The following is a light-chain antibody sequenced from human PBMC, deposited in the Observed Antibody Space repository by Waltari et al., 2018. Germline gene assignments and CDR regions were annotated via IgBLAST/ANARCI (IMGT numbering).Light chain of an antibody. CDR3: YSYAGSGTWV. CDR2: EVS. V-gene: IGLV2-23*02. Sequence: QSALTQPASVSGSPGQSIIISCPGTSSDVGSSNFVSWYQQHPGKAPKLMIYEVSQRPSGVSNRFSGSKSGNTASLTISGLQAEDEADYYCYSYAGSGTWVFGGGTKLTVL. J-gene: IGLJ2*01. CDR1: SSDVGSSNF.